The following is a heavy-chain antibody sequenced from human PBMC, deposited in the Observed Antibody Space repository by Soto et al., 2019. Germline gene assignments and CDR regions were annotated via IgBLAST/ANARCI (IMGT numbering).Heavy chain of an antibody. CDR3: AIIPQIAARHRYYYYGMDV. CDR1: GGSFIGYY. CDR2: INHSGST. D-gene: IGHD6-6*01. J-gene: IGHJ6*02. V-gene: IGHV4-34*01. Sequence: PPETLSLTCAVYGGSFIGYYCSFIRQPPVKWLEWIGEINHSGSTNYNPSLKSRVTISVDTSKNQFSLKLSSVTAADTAVYHCAIIPQIAARHRYYYYGMDVWGQGTTVTVSS.